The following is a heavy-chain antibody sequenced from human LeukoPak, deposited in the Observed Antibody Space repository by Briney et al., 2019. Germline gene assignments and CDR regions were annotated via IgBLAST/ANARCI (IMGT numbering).Heavy chain of an antibody. D-gene: IGHD3-3*01. CDR1: GFTFSSYW. J-gene: IGHJ4*02. CDR3: ARGTTYYDFWSGYYAYYFDY. V-gene: IGHV3-7*03. Sequence: GGSLRLSCAASGFTFSSYWMSWVRQAPGKGLEWVANIKQGGSEKYYVDSVKGRFTISRDNAKNSLYLQMNSLRAEDTAVYYCARGTTYYDFWSGYYAYYFDYWGQGTLVTVSS. CDR2: IKQGGSEK.